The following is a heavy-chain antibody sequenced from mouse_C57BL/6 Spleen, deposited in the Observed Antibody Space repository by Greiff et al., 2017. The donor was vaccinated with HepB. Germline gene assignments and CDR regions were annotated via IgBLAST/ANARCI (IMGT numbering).Heavy chain of an antibody. Sequence: EVKLVESGPGMVKPSQSLSLTCTVTGYSITSGYDWHWIRHFPGNKLEWMGYISYSGSTNYNPSLKSRISITHDTSKNHFFLKLNSVTTEDTATYYCARGEKNYYGTSWFAYWGQGTLVTVSA. J-gene: IGHJ3*01. D-gene: IGHD1-1*01. CDR1: GYSITSGYD. CDR2: ISYSGST. CDR3: ARGEKNYYGTSWFAY. V-gene: IGHV3-1*01.